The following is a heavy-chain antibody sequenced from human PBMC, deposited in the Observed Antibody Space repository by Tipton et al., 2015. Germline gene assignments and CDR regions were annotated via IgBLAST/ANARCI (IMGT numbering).Heavy chain of an antibody. J-gene: IGHJ6*02. D-gene: IGHD4-17*01. CDR3: TTVPDYYGMDV. Sequence: QLVQSGPEVKKPGASVKVSCKASDYTFITYGISWVRQAPGQGLEWMGWISTYNGNTEYAQKLQGRVTMTTDTSTSTTYMELRSLRSDDTAVYYCTTVPDYYGMDVWGQGTTVTVSS. CDR2: ISTYNGNT. CDR1: DYTFITYG. V-gene: IGHV1-18*01.